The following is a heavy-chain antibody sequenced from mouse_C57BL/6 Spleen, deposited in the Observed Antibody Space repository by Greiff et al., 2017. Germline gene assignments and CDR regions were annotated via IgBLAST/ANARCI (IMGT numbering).Heavy chain of an antibody. D-gene: IGHD1-1*01. CDR3: ARNYYGSSYGYAMDY. CDR1: GYSFTDYN. V-gene: IGHV1-39*01. J-gene: IGHJ4*01. Sequence: VQLQQSGPELVKPGASVKISCKASGYSFTDYNMNWVKQSNGKSLEWIGVINPNYGTTSYNQKFKGKATLTVDQSSSTAYMQRNSRTAEDSAVYYCARNYYGSSYGYAMDYWGQGTSVTVSS. CDR2: INPNYGTT.